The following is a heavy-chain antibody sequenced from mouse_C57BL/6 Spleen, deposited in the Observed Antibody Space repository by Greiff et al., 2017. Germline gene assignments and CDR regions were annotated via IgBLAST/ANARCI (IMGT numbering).Heavy chain of an antibody. CDR1: GYTFTIYW. Sequence: VQLPQSGTVLARPGASVKMSCTTSGYTFTIYWMHWVKQRPGQGLEWIGAIYPGNSATSSNQKFKGKAKLTAVTSASTAYMELSSLTNEDSAVYYCTRWDYGSSYDNYFDYWGQGTTLTVSS. CDR3: TRWDYGSSYDNYFDY. J-gene: IGHJ2*01. CDR2: IYPGNSAT. D-gene: IGHD1-1*01. V-gene: IGHV1-5*01.